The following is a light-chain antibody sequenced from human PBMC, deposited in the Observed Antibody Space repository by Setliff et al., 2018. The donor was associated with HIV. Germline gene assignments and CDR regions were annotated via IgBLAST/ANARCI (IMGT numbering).Light chain of an antibody. Sequence: QLVLTQPASLSASPGASASLTCTLRSGINVGTYRIYWYQQKPGSPPQYLLRYKSDSDKQQGSGVPSRFSGSKDASANAGILLISGLQSEDEADYYCMIWHSSAYVFGTGTK. CDR2: YKSDSDK. CDR3: MIWHSSAYV. CDR1: SGINVGTYR. V-gene: IGLV5-45*01. J-gene: IGLJ1*01.